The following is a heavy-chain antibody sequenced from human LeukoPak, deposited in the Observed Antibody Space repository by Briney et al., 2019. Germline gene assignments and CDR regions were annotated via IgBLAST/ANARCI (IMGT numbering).Heavy chain of an antibody. D-gene: IGHD7-27*01. V-gene: IGHV3-23*01. CDR1: GINFSGYS. J-gene: IGHJ4*02. CDR3: AKDGGLWVSAHWGDS. CDR2: ITTGDGNT. Sequence: GGSLRLSCAASGINFSGYSMHWVRQAPGKGLEWVSTITTGDGNTYYADSVKGRFTVSRDDSKNTLYLQMNSLRAEDTAVYYCAKDGGLWVSAHWGDSWGRGTLVTVSS.